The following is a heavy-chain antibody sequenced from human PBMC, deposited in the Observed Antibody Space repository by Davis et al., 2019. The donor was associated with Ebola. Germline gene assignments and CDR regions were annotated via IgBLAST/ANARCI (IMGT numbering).Heavy chain of an antibody. J-gene: IGHJ4*02. V-gene: IGHV1-24*01. CDR1: GYTLTDLS. CDR3: ATGVKSDGAFDY. D-gene: IGHD4-17*01. Sequence: ASVKVSCKVSGYTLTDLSMHWVRQAPGKGLEWMGGFDPEDGETIYAQKFQGRVTMTEDTSTDTAYMELSSLRSEDTAVYYCATGVKSDGAFDYWGQGTLVTVSS. CDR2: FDPEDGET.